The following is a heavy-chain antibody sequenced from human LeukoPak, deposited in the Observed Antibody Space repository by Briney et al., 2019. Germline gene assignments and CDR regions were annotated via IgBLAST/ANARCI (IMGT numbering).Heavy chain of an antibody. Sequence: SETLSLTCAVYGGSFSGYYWSWIRQPPGKGLEWIGEINHSGSTNYNPSLKSRVTISVDTSKNQFSLKLSSVTAADTAVYYCASEREDYDFDYWGQGTLVTVSS. V-gene: IGHV4-34*01. CDR1: GGSFSGYY. D-gene: IGHD4-17*01. J-gene: IGHJ4*02. CDR2: INHSGST. CDR3: ASEREDYDFDY.